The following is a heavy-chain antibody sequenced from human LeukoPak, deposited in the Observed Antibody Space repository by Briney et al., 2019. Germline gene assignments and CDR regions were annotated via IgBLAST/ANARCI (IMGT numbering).Heavy chain of an antibody. CDR3: ARGGSYLSAFDI. J-gene: IGHJ3*02. CDR1: GFTFSSYV. D-gene: IGHD1-26*01. V-gene: IGHV3-30*04. Sequence: GGSLRLSCAASGFTFSSYVMHWVRQAPGKGLEWVAIISYDGSNEYYADSVKGRFTISRDNSKNTLYLQMNSLRAADTAVYYCARGGSYLSAFDIWGQGTMVTVSS. CDR2: ISYDGSNE.